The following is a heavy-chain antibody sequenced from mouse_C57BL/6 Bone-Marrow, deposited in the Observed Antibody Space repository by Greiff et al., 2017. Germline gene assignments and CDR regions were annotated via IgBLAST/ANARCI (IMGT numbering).Heavy chain of an antibody. V-gene: IGHV1-81*01. CDR1: GYTFTSYG. D-gene: IGHD2-1*01. CDR2: IYPRSGNT. CDR3: NVYYGNYDYAMDY. J-gene: IGHJ4*01. Sequence: VKLMESGAELARPGASVKLSCKASGYTFTSYGISWVKQRTGQGLEWIGEIYPRSGNTYYNEKFKGKATLTADKSSSTAYMELRSLTSEDSAVYFCNVYYGNYDYAMDYWGQGTSVTVSS.